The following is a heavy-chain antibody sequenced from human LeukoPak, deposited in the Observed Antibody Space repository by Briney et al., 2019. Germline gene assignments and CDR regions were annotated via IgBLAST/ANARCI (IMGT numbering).Heavy chain of an antibody. CDR1: GFTFSSYG. J-gene: IGHJ4*02. CDR2: IRYDGSNK. Sequence: GGSLRLSCAASGFTFSSYGMHWVRQAPGRGLEWVAFIRYDGSNKYYADSVKGRFTISRDNSKNTLYLQMNSLRAEDTAVYYCAKVVFATVVEPDYWGQGTLVTVSS. V-gene: IGHV3-30*02. D-gene: IGHD4-23*01. CDR3: AKVVFATVVEPDY.